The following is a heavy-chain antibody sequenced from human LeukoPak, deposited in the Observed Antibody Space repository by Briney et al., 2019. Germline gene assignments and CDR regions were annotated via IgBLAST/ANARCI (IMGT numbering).Heavy chain of an antibody. CDR3: ARAYSSSWYPGFDP. J-gene: IGHJ5*02. D-gene: IGHD6-13*01. Sequence: ASVKVSCKASGYTFTGYYMHWVRQAPGQGLEWMGWINPNSGGTNYAQKFQGRVTMTRDTSISTAYMELSRLRSDDTAVYYCARAYSSSWYPGFDPWGQGTLVTVSS. V-gene: IGHV1-2*02. CDR1: GYTFTGYY. CDR2: INPNSGGT.